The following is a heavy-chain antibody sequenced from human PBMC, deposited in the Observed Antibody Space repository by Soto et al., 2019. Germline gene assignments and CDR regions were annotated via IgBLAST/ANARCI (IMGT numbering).Heavy chain of an antibody. CDR3: VRSRQIESGYDYCLDV. V-gene: IGHV4-30-4*01. CDR1: GVSLNTADTW. Sequence: QVQMQESGSGLVKSSQSLSLTCTVSGVSLNTADTWWSWIRQSPGKGLEFIGYYHSGGSTYYDASFRSRVIISADTSNSQLSLKLISVTVADTAVYFCVRSRQIESGYDYCLDVWGQGTTVTVSS. J-gene: IGHJ6*02. CDR2: YHSGGST. D-gene: IGHD3-22*01.